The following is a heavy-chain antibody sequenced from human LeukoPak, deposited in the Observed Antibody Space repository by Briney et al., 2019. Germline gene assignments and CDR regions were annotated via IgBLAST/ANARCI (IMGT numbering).Heavy chain of an antibody. V-gene: IGHV3-53*01. CDR1: GLTFNDNY. CDR3: ARANPVYGDFDY. CDR2: IFPDGQT. J-gene: IGHJ4*02. Sequence: GGSLRLSCALSGLTFNDNYMSWVRQAPGKGLEWVSLIFPDGQTYYADFVQGRFSISRDMSRNILFLDMSSLRAEDTAVFFCARANPVYGDFDYWGQGTLVTVSS. D-gene: IGHD4-17*01.